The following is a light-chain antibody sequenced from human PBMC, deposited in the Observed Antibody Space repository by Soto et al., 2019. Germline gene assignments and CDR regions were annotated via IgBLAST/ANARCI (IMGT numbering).Light chain of an antibody. V-gene: IGKV3-15*01. Sequence: EIVMTQSPATLSVSPGERATLSCRASQSVSSNLAWYQQKPGQAPRLLIYGASTRATGIPARSSGSGSGTEFTLTISSLQSEDFAVYYCQQYKNWPRTFGQGTKVDIK. CDR1: QSVSSN. CDR2: GAS. J-gene: IGKJ1*01. CDR3: QQYKNWPRT.